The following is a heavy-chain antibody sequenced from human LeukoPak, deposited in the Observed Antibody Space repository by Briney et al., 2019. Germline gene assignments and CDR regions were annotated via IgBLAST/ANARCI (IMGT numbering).Heavy chain of an antibody. V-gene: IGHV4-59*01. J-gene: IGHJ4*02. CDR3: ARVGSGAQLLAV. Sequence: SETLSLTCSVSGDSISNNYWSWIRQPPGKGLEWIGYIYYSGSTKYNPSLKSRVTISVDTSKNQFSLKLNSVTAADTAVYSYARVGSGAQLLAVWGQGTLVTVSS. CDR2: IYYSGST. CDR1: GDSISNNY. D-gene: IGHD3-10*01.